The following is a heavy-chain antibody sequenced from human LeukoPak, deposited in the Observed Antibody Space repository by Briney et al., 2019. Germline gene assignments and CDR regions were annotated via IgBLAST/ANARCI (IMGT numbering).Heavy chain of an antibody. J-gene: IGHJ4*02. Sequence: AGGSLRLSCAASGFTFSSYAMSWVRQAPGKGLEWVSAISGSGGSTYYADSVKGRFTISRDNSKNTLYLQMNSLRAEDTAVYYCAKAFYVWGSCREYYFDYWGQGTLVTVSS. CDR1: GFTFSSYA. CDR2: ISGSGGST. V-gene: IGHV3-23*01. D-gene: IGHD3-16*01. CDR3: AKAFYVWGSCREYYFDY.